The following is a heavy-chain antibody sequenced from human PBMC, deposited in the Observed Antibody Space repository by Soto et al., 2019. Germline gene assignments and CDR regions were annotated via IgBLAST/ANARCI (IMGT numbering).Heavy chain of an antibody. CDR2: ISNDGSKI. D-gene: IGHD3-22*01. CDR3: AKDGLAIVVIPVHFDY. CDR1: GFTFSTYG. J-gene: IGHJ4*02. V-gene: IGHV3-30*18. Sequence: GGSLRLSCAASGFTFSTYGMHWVRQAPGKGLEWVAVISNDGSKIYYADSVKGRFTISRDNSKNTLYLQMNSLRAEDTAVYYCAKDGLAIVVIPVHFDYWGQGTLVTVYS.